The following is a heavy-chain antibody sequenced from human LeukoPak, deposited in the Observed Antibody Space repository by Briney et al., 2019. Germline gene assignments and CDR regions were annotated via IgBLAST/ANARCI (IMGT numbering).Heavy chain of an antibody. CDR2: INHSGST. Sequence: SETLSLTCAVYGGSFSGYYWSWIRQPPGKGLEWIGEINHSGSTNYNPSLKSRVTISVDTSKNQFSLKLSSVTAADTAVYYCARKLVYCSGGSCRTFDYWGQGTLVTVSS. V-gene: IGHV4-34*01. J-gene: IGHJ4*02. D-gene: IGHD2-15*01. CDR3: ARKLVYCSGGSCRTFDY. CDR1: GGSFSGYY.